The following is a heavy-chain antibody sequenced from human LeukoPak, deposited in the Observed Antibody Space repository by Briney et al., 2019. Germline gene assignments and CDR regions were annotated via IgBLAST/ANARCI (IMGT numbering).Heavy chain of an antibody. CDR1: GGSISSYC. Sequence: SETLSLTCTVSGGSISSYCWSWIRQPPGKGLEWIGYIYYSGSTNYNPSLKSRVTISVDTSKNQFSLKLSSVAAADTAVYYCARHRRDMVRAMGGAFDIWGQGTMVTVSS. V-gene: IGHV4-59*08. D-gene: IGHD3-10*01. CDR3: ARHRRDMVRAMGGAFDI. J-gene: IGHJ3*02. CDR2: IYYSGST.